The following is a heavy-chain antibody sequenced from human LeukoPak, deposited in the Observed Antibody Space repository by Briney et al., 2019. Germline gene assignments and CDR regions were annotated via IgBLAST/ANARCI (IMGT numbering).Heavy chain of an antibody. V-gene: IGHV3-43*01. CDR2: ISWDGGST. CDR3: AKDSPEGRSVFRY. J-gene: IGHJ4*02. Sequence: GGSLRLSCAASGFTFDDYTMHWVRQAPGKGLEWVSLISWDGGSTYYADSVKGRFTISRDNSKNTLYLQMNSLRAEDTAVYYCAKDSPEGRSVFRYWGQGTLVTVSS. CDR1: GFTFDDYT. D-gene: IGHD2-21*01.